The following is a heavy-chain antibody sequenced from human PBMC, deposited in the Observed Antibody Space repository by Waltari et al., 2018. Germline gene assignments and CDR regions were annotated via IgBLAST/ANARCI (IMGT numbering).Heavy chain of an antibody. D-gene: IGHD3-22*01. CDR2: IYHSGST. V-gene: IGHV4-4*02. Sequence: QVQLQESGPGLVKPSGTLSLTCAVSGGSISSSNWWSWVRQPPGKGLEWIGEIYHSGSTNYNPALKSRVTISVDKSKNQFSLKLSSVTAADTAVYYCARDPYYYDSSGYYYGGFDYWGQGTLVTVSS. CDR3: ARDPYYYDSSGYYYGGFDY. CDR1: GGSISSSNW. J-gene: IGHJ4*02.